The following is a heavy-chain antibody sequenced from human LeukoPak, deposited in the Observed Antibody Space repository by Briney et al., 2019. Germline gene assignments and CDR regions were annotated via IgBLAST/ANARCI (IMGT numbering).Heavy chain of an antibody. D-gene: IGHD5-18*01. CDR1: GFTFDDYA. CDR2: ISWNSGSI. CDR3: AKDIGGYSYGLPGYYYGMDV. J-gene: IGHJ6*02. Sequence: TGGSLRLSCAASGFTFDDYAMHWVRQAPGKGLEWVSGISWNSGSIGYADSVKGRFTISRDNAKNSLYLQMNSLRAEDTALYYCAKDIGGYSYGLPGYYYGMDVWGQGTTVTVSS. V-gene: IGHV3-9*01.